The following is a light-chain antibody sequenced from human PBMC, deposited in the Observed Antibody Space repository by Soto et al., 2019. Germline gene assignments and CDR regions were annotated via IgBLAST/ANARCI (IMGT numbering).Light chain of an antibody. CDR2: EDI. CDR3: GSYAVGTTLV. Sequence: QSALTQPASVSGSPGQSITISCTGTSSDVGSYSLVSWYQQLPGKAPKLMIYEDIKRPSGVSNRFSGSKSGNTASLTISGLQAEDEADYYCGSYAVGTTLVFGGGTKLTVL. J-gene: IGLJ2*01. CDR1: SSDVGSYSL. V-gene: IGLV2-23*01.